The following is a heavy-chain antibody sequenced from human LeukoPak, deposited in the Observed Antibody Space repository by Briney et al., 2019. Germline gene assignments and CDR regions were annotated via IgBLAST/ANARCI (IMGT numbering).Heavy chain of an antibody. CDR3: AREDRLGYCTSTSCYRGPDY. J-gene: IGHJ4*02. V-gene: IGHV3-30-3*01. CDR2: ISYDGSNN. CDR1: GFIFSSYA. Sequence: GGSLRLSCAASGFIFSSYAMHWVRQAPGKGLEWVAVISYDGSNNYYADSVKGRFTISRDNSKNTLYLRMISLRAEDTSVYYCAREDRLGYCTSTSCYRGPDYWGQGTLVTVSS. D-gene: IGHD2-2*02.